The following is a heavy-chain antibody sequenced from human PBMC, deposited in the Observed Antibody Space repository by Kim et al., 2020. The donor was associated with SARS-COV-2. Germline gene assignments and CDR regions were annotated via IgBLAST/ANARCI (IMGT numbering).Heavy chain of an antibody. J-gene: IGHJ6*02. V-gene: IGHV3-9*01. CDR1: GFTFDDYA. D-gene: IGHD3-16*02. CDR2: ISWNSGSI. CDR3: AKDNPMITFGGVIVEPLYYYGMDV. Sequence: GGSLRLSCAASGFTFDDYAMHWVRQAPGKGLEWVSGISWNSGSIGYADSVKGRFTISRDNAKNSLYLQMNSLRAEDTALYYCAKDNPMITFGGVIVEPLYYYGMDVWGQGTTVTVSS.